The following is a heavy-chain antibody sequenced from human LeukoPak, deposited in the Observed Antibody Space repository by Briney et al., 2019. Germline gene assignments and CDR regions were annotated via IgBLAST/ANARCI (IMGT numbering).Heavy chain of an antibody. Sequence: SETLSLTCTVSGGSISNYYWSWIRQPPGKGLEGIGYIYYSGSTNYNPSLKSRVTISVDTSKDQFSLRLSSVTAADTAVYYCARMVSWTYYDYWGQGTLVTVSS. CDR3: ARMVSWTYYDY. CDR2: IYYSGST. V-gene: IGHV4-59*01. J-gene: IGHJ4*02. D-gene: IGHD3/OR15-3a*01. CDR1: GGSISNYY.